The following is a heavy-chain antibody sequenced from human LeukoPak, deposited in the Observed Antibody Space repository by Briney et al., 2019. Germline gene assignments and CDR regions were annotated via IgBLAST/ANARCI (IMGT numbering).Heavy chain of an antibody. V-gene: IGHV3-7*01. J-gene: IGHJ4*02. Sequence: GGSLRLSCTASGFTFSNYWMSWVRQAPGKGLEWVANIKKDGSEKYYVDSVAGRFTISRDNAENSQYLQMNILRAEDAAVYYCARASYSSSWGGDFDYWGQGTLVTVSS. CDR1: GFTFSNYW. CDR2: IKKDGSEK. CDR3: ARASYSSSWGGDFDY. D-gene: IGHD6-13*01.